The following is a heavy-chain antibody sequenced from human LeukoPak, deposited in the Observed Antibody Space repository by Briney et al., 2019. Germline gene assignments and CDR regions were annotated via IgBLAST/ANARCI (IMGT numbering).Heavy chain of an antibody. CDR3: AKERREQSRDNYFDY. CDR1: GFPFSSFY. V-gene: IGHV3-21*04. D-gene: IGHD1-1*01. CDR2: ISSSTSYI. Sequence: GGSLRLSCAASGFPFSSFYMSWVRQAPGKGLEWVSSISSSTSYIFYADSVKGRFTISRDNSKNTLYLQMNSLRAEDTAVYYCAKERREQSRDNYFDYWGQGTLVTVSS. J-gene: IGHJ4*02.